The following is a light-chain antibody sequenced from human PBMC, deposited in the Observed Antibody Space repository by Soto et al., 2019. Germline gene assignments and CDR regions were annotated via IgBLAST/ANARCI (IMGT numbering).Light chain of an antibody. J-gene: IGLJ3*02. Sequence: QSVLTQPRSVSGSPGQSVTISCTGTSSDVGVYNYVSWYQQHPGKAPKLMIYDVSIRLSGVPDRFSGSKSGNTASLTISGLQAEDEADYYCCSYAGSPWVFGGGTKLTVL. V-gene: IGLV2-11*01. CDR3: CSYAGSPWV. CDR1: SSDVGVYNY. CDR2: DVS.